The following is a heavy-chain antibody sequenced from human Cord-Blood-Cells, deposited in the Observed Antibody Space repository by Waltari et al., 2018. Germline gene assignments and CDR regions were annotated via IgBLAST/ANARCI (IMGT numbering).Heavy chain of an antibody. V-gene: IGHV1-69*12. CDR2: VILIVGTA. D-gene: IGHD6-13*01. CDR3: ARGVEQQLFNWFDP. CDR1: GGTFSSYA. J-gene: IGHJ5*02. Sequence: QVQLVQSGAEVKKPGSSVKVSCKASGGTFSSYAISWVRQAPGQGLEWMGGVILIVGTATFAQKFQGRVTITADESTSTAYMGLSSLRSEDTAVYYCARGVEQQLFNWFDPWGQGTLVTVSS.